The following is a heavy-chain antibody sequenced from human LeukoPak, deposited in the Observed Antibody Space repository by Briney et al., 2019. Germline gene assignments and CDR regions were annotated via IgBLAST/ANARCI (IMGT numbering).Heavy chain of an antibody. CDR1: GGSISRGDYY. J-gene: IGHJ4*02. CDR2: IYYSGST. Sequence: SETLSLTCTVSGGSISRGDYYWSWIRQPPGKGLEWIGYIYYSGSTDYNPSLKSRVTISVDTSKNQFSLKLSSVTAADTAVYYCARGKSKFDYWGREPWSPSPQ. V-gene: IGHV4-30-4*01. CDR3: ARGKSKFDY.